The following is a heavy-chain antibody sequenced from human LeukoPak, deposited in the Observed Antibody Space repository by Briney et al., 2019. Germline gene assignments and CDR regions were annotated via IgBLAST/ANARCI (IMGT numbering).Heavy chain of an antibody. V-gene: IGHV3-66*01. CDR2: IYSGGST. CDR1: EFSVGSNY. D-gene: IGHD6-13*01. Sequence: GGSLRLSCAASEFSVGSNYMTWVRQAPGKGLEWVSLIYSGGSTYYADSVKGRFTISRDNSKNTLYLQMNSLRAEDTAVYYCARDGSSWLFDYWGQGTLVTVSS. CDR3: ARDGSSWLFDY. J-gene: IGHJ4*02.